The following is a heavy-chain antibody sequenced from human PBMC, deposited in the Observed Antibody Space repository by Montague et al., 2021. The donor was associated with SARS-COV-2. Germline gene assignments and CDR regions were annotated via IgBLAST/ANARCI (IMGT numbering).Heavy chain of an antibody. CDR3: VRYSGWFYFDF. J-gene: IGHJ4*02. CDR2: TYYRSKWYS. D-gene: IGHD6-19*01. CDR1: GDSVSSNSLA. Sequence: CAISGDSVSSNSLAWSWLRQSPSRGLEWLGRTYYRSKWYSDYAPXVRGRLTVNPDASKNEFSLELNYVTPEDTAVYYCVRYSGWFYFDFWGQGTLVTVSS. V-gene: IGHV6-1*01.